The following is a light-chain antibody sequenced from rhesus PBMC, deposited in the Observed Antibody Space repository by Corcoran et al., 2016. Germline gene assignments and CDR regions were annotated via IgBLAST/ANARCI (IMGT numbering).Light chain of an antibody. J-gene: IGKJ2*01. CDR2: AAS. Sequence: DIQMTQSPSSLSASVGDRVTVTCRASQGINKELSWYQQKPGKAPPLLFYAASSWQTGVSSRFSGSGSGTDYTLTISSLQPDDVATYYFLQDYTTPYSFGPGTKVEIK. CDR3: LQDYTTPYS. CDR1: QGINKE. V-gene: IGKV1-94*01.